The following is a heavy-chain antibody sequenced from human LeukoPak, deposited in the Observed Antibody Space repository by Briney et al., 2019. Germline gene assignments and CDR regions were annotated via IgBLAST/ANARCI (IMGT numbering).Heavy chain of an antibody. CDR1: GYTFTSYY. V-gene: IGHV1-46*01. J-gene: IGHJ4*02. Sequence: ASVKVSCKASGYTFTSYYMHWVRQAPGQGLEWMGIINPSGGSTSYAQKFQGRATMTGDTSTSTVYMELSSLRSEDTAVYYCASQEIRFLEWHRWYWGQGTLVTVSS. CDR2: INPSGGST. CDR3: ASQEIRFLEWHRWY. D-gene: IGHD3-3*01.